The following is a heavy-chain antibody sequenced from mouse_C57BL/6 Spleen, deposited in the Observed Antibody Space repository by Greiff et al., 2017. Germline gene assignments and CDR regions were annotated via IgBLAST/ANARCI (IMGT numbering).Heavy chain of an antibody. CDR1: GYTFTDYY. CDR2: INPYNGGT. V-gene: IGHV1-19*01. Sequence: DVQLQESGPVLVKPGASVKMSCKASGYTFTDYYMNWVKQSHGKSLEWIGVINPYNGGTSYNQKFKGKATLTVDKSSSTAYMELNSLTSEDSAVYYCARSGPDYFDYWGQGTTLTVSS. CDR3: ARSGPDYFDY. D-gene: IGHD3-1*01. J-gene: IGHJ2*01.